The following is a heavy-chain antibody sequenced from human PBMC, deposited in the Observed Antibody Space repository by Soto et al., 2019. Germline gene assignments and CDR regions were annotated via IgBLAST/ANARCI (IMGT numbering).Heavy chain of an antibody. V-gene: IGHV3-23*01. J-gene: IGHJ4*02. CDR1: GFTFSSYA. Sequence: PGGSLRLSCAASGFTFSSYAMSWVRQAPGKGLEWVSTLTGSSGVTYYADSVKGRFAISRDNSRNTLSLQMNSLTAGDTAVYYCAKGGATYGLLTHDYWGQGTRVTVSS. CDR3: AKGGATYGLLTHDY. D-gene: IGHD3-9*01. CDR2: LTGSSGVT.